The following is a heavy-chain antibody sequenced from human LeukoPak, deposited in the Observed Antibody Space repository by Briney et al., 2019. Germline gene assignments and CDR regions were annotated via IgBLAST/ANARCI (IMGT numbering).Heavy chain of an antibody. CDR3: AREKNYDFWSGYYYYYYMDV. Sequence: GASVKVSCKASGGTFSSYAISWVRQAPGQGLEWMGGIIPIFGTANYAQKFQGRVTITADESTSTAYMELSSLRSEDTAVYYCAREKNYDFWSGYYYYYYMDVWGKGTTVTVSS. CDR2: IIPIFGTA. CDR1: GGTFSSYA. D-gene: IGHD3-3*01. J-gene: IGHJ6*03. V-gene: IGHV1-69*01.